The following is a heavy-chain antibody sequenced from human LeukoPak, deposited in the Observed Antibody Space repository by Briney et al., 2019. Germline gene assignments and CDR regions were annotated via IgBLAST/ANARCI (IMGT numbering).Heavy chain of an antibody. D-gene: IGHD5-12*01. CDR3: ARGDGYDLFYFDY. Sequence: ASVKVSCKASGGTFSSHAISWVRQAPGQGLEWMGGIIPIFGTANYAQKFQGRVTITTDESTSTAYMELSSLRSEDTAVYYCARGDGYDLFYFDYWGQGTLVTVSS. J-gene: IGHJ4*02. CDR2: IIPIFGTA. V-gene: IGHV1-69*05. CDR1: GGTFSSHA.